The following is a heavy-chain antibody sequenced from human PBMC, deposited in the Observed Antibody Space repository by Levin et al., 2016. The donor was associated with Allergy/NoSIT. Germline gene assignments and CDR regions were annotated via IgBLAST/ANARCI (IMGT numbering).Heavy chain of an antibody. J-gene: IGHJ4*02. CDR2: IYGGDST. Sequence: GESLKISCAGTGISVISPYMSWVRQAPGKGLEWVSTIYGGDSTSCTDSVQGRFTISRDSSKNTLYLQMNSLRAEDTAVYYCSRDHYGSGSYVEFWGQGTLVTVSS. D-gene: IGHD3-10*01. CDR1: GISVISPY. V-gene: IGHV3-66*01. CDR3: SRDHYGSGSYVEF.